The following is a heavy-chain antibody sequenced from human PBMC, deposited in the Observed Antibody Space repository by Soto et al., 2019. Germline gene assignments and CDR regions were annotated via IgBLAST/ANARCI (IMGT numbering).Heavy chain of an antibody. CDR3: ASSSWLYDAFDI. D-gene: IGHD6-13*01. Sequence: ASVKVSCKASGYTFTGYYMHWVRQAPGQGLEWMGWINPNSGGTNYAQKFQGWATMTRDTSISTAYMELSRLRSDDTAVYYCASSSWLYDAFDIWGQGTMVTVSS. CDR2: INPNSGGT. J-gene: IGHJ3*02. V-gene: IGHV1-2*04. CDR1: GYTFTGYY.